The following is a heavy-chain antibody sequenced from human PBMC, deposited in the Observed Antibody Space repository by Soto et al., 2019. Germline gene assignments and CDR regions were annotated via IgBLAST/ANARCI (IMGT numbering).Heavy chain of an antibody. Sequence: SETLSLTCTVSGGSISSSSYYWGWIRQPPGKGLEWIGSIYYSGSTYYNPSLKSRVTISVDTSKNQFSLKLSSVTAADTAVYYCASTAISPAVAANIDDAFDIWGQGTMVTVSS. J-gene: IGHJ3*02. CDR3: ASTAISPAVAANIDDAFDI. CDR2: IYYSGST. D-gene: IGHD2-15*01. V-gene: IGHV4-39*01. CDR1: GGSISSSSYY.